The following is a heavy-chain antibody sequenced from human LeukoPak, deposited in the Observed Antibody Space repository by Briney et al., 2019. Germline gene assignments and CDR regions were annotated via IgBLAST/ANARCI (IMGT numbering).Heavy chain of an antibody. J-gene: IGHJ6*02. CDR1: GFTFSSYA. V-gene: IGHV3-64*01. Sequence: GGSLRLSCAASGFTFSSYAMHWVRQAPGKGLEYVSAISSNGGSTYYANSVKGRFTISRDNTKNTLYLQMGSLRAEDMAVYYCARDQIPYYDFWSGYFPGMGVWGQGTTVTVSS. CDR2: ISSNGGST. D-gene: IGHD3-3*01. CDR3: ARDQIPYYDFWSGYFPGMGV.